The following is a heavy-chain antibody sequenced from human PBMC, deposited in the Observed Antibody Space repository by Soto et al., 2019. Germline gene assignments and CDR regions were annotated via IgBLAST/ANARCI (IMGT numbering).Heavy chain of an antibody. CDR2: ISSSSSYI. CDR3: ARDWVVFGYSYGAFDY. Sequence: PGGSLRLSCAASGFTCSSYSMNWVRHAPGKGLEWVSSISSSSSYIYYAHSVKGRFTISRDNAKNSLYLQMNSLRAEDTAVYYCARDWVVFGYSYGAFDYWGQGTLVTVSS. V-gene: IGHV3-21*01. CDR1: GFTCSSYS. J-gene: IGHJ4*02. D-gene: IGHD5-18*01.